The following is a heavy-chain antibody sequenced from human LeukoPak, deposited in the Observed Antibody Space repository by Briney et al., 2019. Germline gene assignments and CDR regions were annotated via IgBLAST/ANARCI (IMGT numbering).Heavy chain of an antibody. J-gene: IGHJ4*02. CDR3: ARVGPRHLLDY. CDR1: DDSITMYY. CDR2: VDHTGST. Sequence: SETLSLTCSVSDDSITMYYWTWIRQPPGKGLEWIGYVDHTGSTNFNPSLNGRVSISRDTTKNLFSLRLRSVTAADTAVYFCARVGPRHLLDYWGQGTLVTVSS. V-gene: IGHV4-59*01.